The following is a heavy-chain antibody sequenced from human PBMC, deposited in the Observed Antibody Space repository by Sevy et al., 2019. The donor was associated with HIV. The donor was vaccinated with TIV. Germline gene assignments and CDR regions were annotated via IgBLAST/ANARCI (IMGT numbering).Heavy chain of an antibody. CDR1: GFTFSRHV. J-gene: IGHJ4*02. D-gene: IGHD2-21*02. Sequence: GGSLRLSCAASGFTFSRHVMSWVRQAPGKGLEWVSGISGRGSNTFYADSVKGRFTISRDNSKNTVDLQMSSLRAEDTALYPGAKDGTLTAIPGYSDYWGRGTLVTVSS. CDR3: AKDGTLTAIPGYSDY. CDR2: ISGRGSNT. V-gene: IGHV3-23*01.